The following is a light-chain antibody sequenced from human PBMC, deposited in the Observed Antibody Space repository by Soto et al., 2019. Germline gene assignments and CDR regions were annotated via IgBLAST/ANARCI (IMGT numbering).Light chain of an antibody. J-gene: IGKJ1*01. V-gene: IGKV1-5*01. CDR1: QSISSW. CDR2: DAS. CDR3: QQYHRYSWT. Sequence: DIQMTQSPSTLSASVGDRVNITCRASQSISSWLAWYQQKPGKAPKFLIYDASSLESGVPARFSGSGSGTEFTLTISSLQPDDFATYYCQQYHRYSWTFGQGTKVEIK.